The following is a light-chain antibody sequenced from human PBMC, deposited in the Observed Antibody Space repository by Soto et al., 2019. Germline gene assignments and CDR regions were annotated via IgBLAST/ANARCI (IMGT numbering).Light chain of an antibody. CDR2: AAS. CDR3: QQLNGYPIT. V-gene: IGKV1-9*01. Sequence: IQLAQSPSSLSASVGDRVTVTCRASQGINSFLAWYQQKPGKAPKLLIYAASTLQSGVPSRFSGSGSGTEFTLAISSLQPEDFATYYCQQLNGYPITFGQGTRLEIK. J-gene: IGKJ5*01. CDR1: QGINSF.